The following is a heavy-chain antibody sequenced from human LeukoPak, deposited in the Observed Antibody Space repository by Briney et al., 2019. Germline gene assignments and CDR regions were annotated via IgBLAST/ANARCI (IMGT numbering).Heavy chain of an antibody. Sequence: GGSLRLSCAASGFTFSTYWMHWVRQAPGKGLVLVSRINGDGGSRNYADSVKGRFTISRDNTKDTVYLQMNTLRAEDTAVFYCEKRPSAYCSDGGCYFNYWGQGTLVTVSS. CDR1: GFTFSTYW. D-gene: IGHD2-8*01. J-gene: IGHJ4*02. CDR2: INGDGGSR. V-gene: IGHV3-74*01. CDR3: EKRPSAYCSDGGCYFNY.